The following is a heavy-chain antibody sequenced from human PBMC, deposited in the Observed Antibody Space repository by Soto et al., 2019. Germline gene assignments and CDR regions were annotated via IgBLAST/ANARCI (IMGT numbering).Heavy chain of an antibody. J-gene: IGHJ5*02. D-gene: IGHD6-19*01. V-gene: IGHV1-46*01. Sequence: GASVKVSCKASGYTFSTYYLHWVRQAPGQGYEWMGIINPSGGSTTYAQKFQGRVTMTRDTSTTTVYMELSSLRSDDTAVYYCARVGIAVAGTGTNWFDPWG. CDR1: GYTFSTYY. CDR2: INPSGGST. CDR3: ARVGIAVAGTGTNWFDP.